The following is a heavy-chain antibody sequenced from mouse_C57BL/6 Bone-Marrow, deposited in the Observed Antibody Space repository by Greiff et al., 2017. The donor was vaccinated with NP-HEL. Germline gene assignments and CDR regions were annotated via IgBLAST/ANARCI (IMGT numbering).Heavy chain of an antibody. Sequence: QVQLQQSGAELARPGASVKLSCKASGYTFTSYGISWVKQRTGQGLEWIGEIDPRSGNTYYNEKFKGKATLTADQSSSPAYMELRSLTSEDSAVYVCARRYRCFAYWGQGTLVTVSA. D-gene: IGHD1-1*01. V-gene: IGHV1-81*01. J-gene: IGHJ3*01. CDR3: ARRYRCFAY. CDR1: GYTFTSYG. CDR2: IDPRSGNT.